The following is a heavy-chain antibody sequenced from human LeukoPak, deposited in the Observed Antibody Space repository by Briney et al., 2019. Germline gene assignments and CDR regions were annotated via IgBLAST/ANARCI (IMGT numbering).Heavy chain of an antibody. D-gene: IGHD1-26*01. V-gene: IGHV1-2*02. J-gene: IGHJ6*03. CDR3: ASSRWELHYYYMDV. CDR1: GYTFTGYY. CDR2: INPNSGGT. Sequence: ASVKVSCMASGYTFTGYYMHWVRQAPGQGLEWMGWINPNSGGTNYAQKFQGRVTMTRDTSISTAYMELSRLRADDTGVYYCASSRWELHYYYMDVWGKGTTVTVSS.